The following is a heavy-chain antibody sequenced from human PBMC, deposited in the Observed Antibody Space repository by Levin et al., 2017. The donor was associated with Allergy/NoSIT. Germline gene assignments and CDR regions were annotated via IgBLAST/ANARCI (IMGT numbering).Heavy chain of an antibody. J-gene: IGHJ4*02. V-gene: IGHV4-30-4*01. CDR3: ARRIYGDYRWDH. Sequence: SETLSLTCTVSGVSISSGDYYWSWIRQPPGKGLEWIGYIYYSGSTSYNPSLKSPLSMSVDTSKNQLSLKLSSVTAADTAVYYCARRIYGDYRWDHWGQGTLVTVSS. CDR1: GVSISSGDYY. CDR2: IYYSGST. D-gene: IGHD4-17*01.